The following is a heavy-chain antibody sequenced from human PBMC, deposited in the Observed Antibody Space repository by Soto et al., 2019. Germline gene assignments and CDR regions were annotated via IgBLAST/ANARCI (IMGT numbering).Heavy chain of an antibody. CDR2: IYYSGST. CDR1: GGSVSSGDYF. CDR3: ARSPNYYYYGFDV. Sequence: SETLSLTCTVSGGSVSSGDYFWSWLRLSPGRRLEWIAYIYYSGSTNYNPSLKSRATISVDTSKSQVSLTLTSMTTADAALYYCARSPNYYYYGFDVWGQGTAVTVSS. J-gene: IGHJ6*02. D-gene: IGHD3-10*01. V-gene: IGHV4-61*08.